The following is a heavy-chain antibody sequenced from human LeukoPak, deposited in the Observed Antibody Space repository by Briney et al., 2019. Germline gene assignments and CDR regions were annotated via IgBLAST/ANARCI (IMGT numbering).Heavy chain of an antibody. Sequence: GGSLRLCCAASGFTFSNYAMSWVRQAPGKGLEWVSGISGSGGSTYYADSVKGRFTISRDSSKNTLYLQMNSLRVEDTAVYYCAKEGSSAVADQPPHYRGQGTLVTVYS. CDR1: GFTFSNYA. D-gene: IGHD6-19*01. CDR3: AKEGSSAVADQPPHY. V-gene: IGHV3-23*01. J-gene: IGHJ4*02. CDR2: ISGSGGST.